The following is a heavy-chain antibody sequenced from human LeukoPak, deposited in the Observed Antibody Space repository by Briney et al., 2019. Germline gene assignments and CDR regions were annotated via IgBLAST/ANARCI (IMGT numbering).Heavy chain of an antibody. CDR2: IYSGGST. CDR1: GFTVSSSY. Sequence: GGSLRLSCAAYGFTVSSSYMSWVRQAPGKGLEWVSVIYSGGSTYYADSVKGRFTISRGNSKNTMYLHMNSLRAEDTAVYYCARTVYGSNWFDPWGQGTLVTVSS. CDR3: ARTVYGSNWFDP. J-gene: IGHJ5*02. D-gene: IGHD3-16*01. V-gene: IGHV3-53*01.